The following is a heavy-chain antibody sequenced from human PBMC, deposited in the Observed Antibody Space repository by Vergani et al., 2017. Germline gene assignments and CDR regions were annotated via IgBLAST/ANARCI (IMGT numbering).Heavy chain of an antibody. J-gene: IGHJ6*02. Sequence: QVQLVQSGAEVKKPGSSVKVSCKASGGTFSSYAISWVRQAPGQGLEWMGGIIPIFGTANYAQKFQGRVTITADESTSTAYMELSSLRSEDTAVYYCARDMVDTAMVTDYYYGMDVWGQGTTVTVSS. D-gene: IGHD5-18*01. CDR3: ARDMVDTAMVTDYYYGMDV. CDR2: IIPIFGTA. CDR1: GGTFSSYA. V-gene: IGHV1-69*01.